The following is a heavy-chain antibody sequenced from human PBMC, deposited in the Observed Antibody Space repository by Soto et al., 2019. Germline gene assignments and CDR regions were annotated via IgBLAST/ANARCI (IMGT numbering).Heavy chain of an antibody. CDR3: ARDHGYCSSTRCYVPYYYYGMDV. Sequence: QVQLQESGPGLVKPSETLSLTCTVSGGSISSYYWSWIRQPPGKGLEWIGYIYYSGSTNYNPSLKSRVTISVDTSKNQFSLKLSSVTAADTAVYYCARDHGYCSSTRCYVPYYYYGMDVWGQGTTVTVSS. CDR1: GGSISSYY. CDR2: IYYSGST. V-gene: IGHV4-59*01. D-gene: IGHD2-2*03. J-gene: IGHJ6*02.